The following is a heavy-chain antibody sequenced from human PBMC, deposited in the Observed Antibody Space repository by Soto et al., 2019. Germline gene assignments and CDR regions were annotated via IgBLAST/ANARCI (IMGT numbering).Heavy chain of an antibody. CDR1: GYTFTSYY. CDR3: ARGTYYDFWSGYPWTYYYYGMDV. CDR2: INPSGGST. Sequence: QVQLVQSGAEVKKPGASVKVSCKASGYTFTSYYMHWVRQAPGQGLEWMGIINPSGGSTSYAQKFQGRVTMTRDTSTSTVYMELSRLRSEDTAVYYCARGTYYDFWSGYPWTYYYYGMDVWGQGTTVTVSS. V-gene: IGHV1-46*01. J-gene: IGHJ6*02. D-gene: IGHD3-3*01.